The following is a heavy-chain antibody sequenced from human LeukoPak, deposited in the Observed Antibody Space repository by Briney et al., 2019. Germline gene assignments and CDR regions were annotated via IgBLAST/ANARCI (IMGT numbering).Heavy chain of an antibody. CDR3: ARDRRDYFDY. CDR2: ISSSSSYI. J-gene: IGHJ4*02. V-gene: IGHV3-21*01. Sequence: GGSLRLSCAASGFTVSSTYMSWVRQAPGKGLEWVSSISSSSSYIYYADSVKGRFTISRDNTKNSLYLQMNSLRAEDTAVYYCARDRRDYFDYWGQGTLVTVSS. CDR1: GFTVSSTY.